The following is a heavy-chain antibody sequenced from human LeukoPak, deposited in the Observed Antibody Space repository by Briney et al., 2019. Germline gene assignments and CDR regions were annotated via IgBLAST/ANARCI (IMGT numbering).Heavy chain of an antibody. CDR2: INHSGST. CDR3: ARRESSDAFDI. V-gene: IGHV4-34*01. Sequence: SETLSLTCAVYGGSFSGYYWSWLRQPPGKGLEWIGEINHSGSTNYNPSLKSRVTISVDTSKNQFSLKLSSVTAADTAVYYCARRESSDAFDIWGQGTMVTVSS. J-gene: IGHJ3*02. CDR1: GGSFSGYY.